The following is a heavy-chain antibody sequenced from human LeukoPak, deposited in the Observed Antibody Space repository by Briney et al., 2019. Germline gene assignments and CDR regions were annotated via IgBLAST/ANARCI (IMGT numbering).Heavy chain of an antibody. D-gene: IGHD2-21*01. J-gene: IGHJ4*02. Sequence: SDTLSHTCTVSGLSISSYYWSWIRQPPGKGLEWDGYLYYTGSTNYNPSLKSRVTRSVDTSKNQFSLKLSSVTAADTAVYYCARRVWGGDDWCEFDYWGQGTLVTVSS. CDR3: ARRVWGGDDWCEFDY. CDR1: GLSISSYY. V-gene: IGHV4-59*08. CDR2: LYYTGST.